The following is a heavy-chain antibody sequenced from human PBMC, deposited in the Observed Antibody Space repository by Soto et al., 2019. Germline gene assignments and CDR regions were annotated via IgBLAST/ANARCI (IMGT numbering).Heavy chain of an antibody. CDR2: IWYDGNTK. Sequence: GGSLRLSCAASGFTFNAYGFNWVRQAPGKGLEWVAVIWYDGNTKYYADSVKGRFTISRDNLKNTLYLQMNSLTAEDTAVYYCARPLVAPVAGPYYYGMDVWGQGTTVTVSS. J-gene: IGHJ6*02. V-gene: IGHV3-33*01. D-gene: IGHD6-19*01. CDR1: GFTFNAYG. CDR3: ARPLVAPVAGPYYYGMDV.